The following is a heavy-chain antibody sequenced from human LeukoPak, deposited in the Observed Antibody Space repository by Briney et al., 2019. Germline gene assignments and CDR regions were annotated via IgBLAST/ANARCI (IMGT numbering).Heavy chain of an antibody. J-gene: IGHJ4*02. Sequence: GGSLRLSCAVSGLTFRSYWMSWVRQAPGKGLEWVANINQEGSEKYFVDSVKGRFTISRDNAKNSQHLQMNTLRAEDTAVYYCARERDGRFVDYWGQGTLVTVSS. CDR2: INQEGSEK. CDR3: ARERDGRFVDY. CDR1: GLTFRSYW. D-gene: IGHD5-24*01. V-gene: IGHV3-7*01.